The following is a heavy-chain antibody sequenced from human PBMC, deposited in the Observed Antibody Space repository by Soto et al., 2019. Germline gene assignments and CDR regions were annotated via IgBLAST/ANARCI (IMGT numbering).Heavy chain of an antibody. CDR3: ARRYYYDSSGYSTGMDV. V-gene: IGHV1-3*01. D-gene: IGHD3-22*01. Sequence: ASVKVSCKASGYTFTSYAMHWVRQAPGQRLEWMGWINAGNGNTKYSQKFQGRVTITRDTSASTAYMELSSLRSEDTAVYYCARRYYYDSSGYSTGMDVWGQGTTVTVSS. CDR2: INAGNGNT. J-gene: IGHJ6*02. CDR1: GYTFTSYA.